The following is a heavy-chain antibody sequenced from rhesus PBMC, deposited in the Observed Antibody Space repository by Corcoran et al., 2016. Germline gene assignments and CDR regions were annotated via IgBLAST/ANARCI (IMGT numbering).Heavy chain of an antibody. CDR1: GYTFTDYY. Sequence: EVQLVQSGAEVKKPGASVKISCKASGYTFTDYYLHWLRQAPGKGVEWMGRVGTEEGEAEYAQKFKDRVNINRDTSTDTAYMELSSLRSEDTAVYYCATGRPGGFDYWGQGVLVTVSS. CDR3: ATGRPGGFDY. J-gene: IGHJ4*01. V-gene: IGHV1-111*01. CDR2: VGTEEGEA.